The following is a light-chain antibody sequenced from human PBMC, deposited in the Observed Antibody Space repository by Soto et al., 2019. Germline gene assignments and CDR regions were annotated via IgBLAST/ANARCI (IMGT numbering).Light chain of an antibody. CDR1: QTINNL. CDR3: QQADSFPLT. V-gene: IGKV1D-12*01. Sequence: DIQMTQSPSTLSASVGDTVTITCRTSQTINNLLAWYQKKPGKAPKLLIYGASTLESGVPSRFSGRGSGTDFTLTISSLQPEDFATYFCQQADSFPLTFGGGTKVEIK. J-gene: IGKJ4*01. CDR2: GAS.